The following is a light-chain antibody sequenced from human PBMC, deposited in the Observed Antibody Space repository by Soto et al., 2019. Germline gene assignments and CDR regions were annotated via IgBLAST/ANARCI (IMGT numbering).Light chain of an antibody. CDR2: DVT. J-gene: IGLJ1*01. Sequence: QSALSQPRSVSGSPGQSVTISCTGTSSDVGNYYYVSWYLQHPGKAPKLLLYDVTKRHSGVPDRFSGSKSGNTASLSISGLQAEDEADYYCCSYAGTYTYVFGSGTKVTVL. CDR1: SSDVGNYYY. V-gene: IGLV2-11*01. CDR3: CSYAGTYTYV.